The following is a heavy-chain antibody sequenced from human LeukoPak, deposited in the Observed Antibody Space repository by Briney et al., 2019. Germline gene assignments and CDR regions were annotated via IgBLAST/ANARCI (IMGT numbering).Heavy chain of an antibody. D-gene: IGHD2-15*01. CDR3: ARQVVLGGIGFGNWFDP. CDR1: GGSLSSTNYY. V-gene: IGHV4-39*01. Sequence: SETLSLTCTVSGGSLSSTNYYWVWIRQSPGKGLEWIASTYYSGYTFYNPSLKSRVTISVDTSKNQFSLKLTSVTAAETSVYYCARQVVLGGIGFGNWFDPWGQGTLVTVSS. J-gene: IGHJ5*02. CDR2: TYYSGYT.